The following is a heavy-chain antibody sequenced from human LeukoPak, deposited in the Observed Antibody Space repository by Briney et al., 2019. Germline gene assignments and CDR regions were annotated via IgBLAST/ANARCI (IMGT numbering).Heavy chain of an antibody. V-gene: IGHV3-23*01. CDR1: GFTFSSYA. Sequence: GGSLRLSCAASGFTFSSYAISWVRQAPGKGLEWVSAISGSGGSTYYADSVKGRFTISRDNSKNTLYLQMNSLRAEDTAVYYCATLITMVRGVIIPPYFDYWGQGTLVTVSS. CDR2: ISGSGGST. D-gene: IGHD3-10*01. J-gene: IGHJ4*02. CDR3: ATLITMVRGVIIPPYFDY.